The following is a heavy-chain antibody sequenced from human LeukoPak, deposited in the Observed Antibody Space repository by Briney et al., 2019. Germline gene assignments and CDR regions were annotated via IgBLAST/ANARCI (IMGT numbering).Heavy chain of an antibody. CDR3: ARDNYDNSGYYFDY. CDR1: GGSISSSNW. CDR2: IYHSGRT. Sequence: SGTLSLTCAVSGGSISSSNWWSWVRQPPGKWLEWIGEIYHSGRTNYTPSLKSRVTISVDKSKNQLSLKLSSVTAADTAVYYCARDNYDNSGYYFDYWGQGTLVTVSS. J-gene: IGHJ4*02. D-gene: IGHD3-22*01. V-gene: IGHV4-4*02.